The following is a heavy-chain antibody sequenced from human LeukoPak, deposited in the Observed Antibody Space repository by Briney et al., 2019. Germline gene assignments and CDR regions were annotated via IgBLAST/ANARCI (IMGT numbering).Heavy chain of an antibody. J-gene: IGHJ3*02. V-gene: IGHV4-59*12. CDR2: SSYSGNT. D-gene: IGHD3-9*01. CDR1: GGSISSYY. CDR3: ARDRYDILTGYYWDAFDI. Sequence: SETLSLTCTVSGGSISSYYWSWIRQPPGKGLEWIGYSSYSGNTNYNPSLKSRVTISVETSKNQFSLKLSSVTAADTAVYYCARDRYDILTGYYWDAFDIWGQGTMVTVSS.